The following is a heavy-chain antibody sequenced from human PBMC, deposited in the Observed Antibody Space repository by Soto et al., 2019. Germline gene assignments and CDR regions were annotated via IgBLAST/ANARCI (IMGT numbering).Heavy chain of an antibody. Sequence: QITLKASGPTLVKPTQTLSLTCTFSGFSLSTSGVGVGWILQPPGKALEWLALIYWDDDKRYSPSLKSRLTITQDTSKKQVVRTTTNMYPVDTATYSCEHRTTVNDGFDPWGQGNLVTVSS. J-gene: IGHJ5*02. D-gene: IGHD4-4*01. CDR3: EHRTTVNDGFDP. CDR2: IYWDDDK. CDR1: GFSLSTSGVG. V-gene: IGHV2-5*02.